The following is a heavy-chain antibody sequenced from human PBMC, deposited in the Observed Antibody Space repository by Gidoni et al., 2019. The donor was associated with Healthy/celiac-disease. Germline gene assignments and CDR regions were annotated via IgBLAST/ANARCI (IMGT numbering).Heavy chain of an antibody. CDR2: INPNSGGT. V-gene: IGHV1-2*02. CDR3: ARGGDTATTYYYYGMDV. J-gene: IGHJ6*02. Sequence: QVQLVQSGAEVKKPGASVKVSCKASGYTFTGYYTHWVRQAPGQGLEWMGWINPNSGGTNYAQKFQGRVTMTRDTSISTAYMELSRLRSDDTAVYYCARGGDTATTYYYYGMDVWGQGTTVTVSS. D-gene: IGHD5-18*01. CDR1: GYTFTGYY.